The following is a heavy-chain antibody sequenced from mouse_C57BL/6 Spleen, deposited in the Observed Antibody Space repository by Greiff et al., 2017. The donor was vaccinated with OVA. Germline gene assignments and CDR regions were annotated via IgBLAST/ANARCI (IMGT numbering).Heavy chain of an antibody. CDR2: IRYSGST. CDR3: ARSFLGAMDY. V-gene: IGHV3-1*01. CDR1: GYSITSGYD. Sequence: EVQLQQSGPGMVKPSQSLSLSCTVTGYSITSGYDWHWIRHFPGNKLEWMGYIRYSGSTNYNPSLKSRISITHDTSKNHFFLKLNSVTTEDTAAYYCARSFLGAMDYWGQGTSVTVSS. J-gene: IGHJ4*01. D-gene: IGHD3-1*01.